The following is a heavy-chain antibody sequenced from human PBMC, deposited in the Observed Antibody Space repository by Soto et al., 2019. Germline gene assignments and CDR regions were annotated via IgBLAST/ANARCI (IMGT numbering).Heavy chain of an antibody. Sequence: TSETLSLTCTVSGGSLSSSTYFWGWIRQPPGKGLEWIGCIYYRGSSYYNPSLKTPVTMSVDTSTNQFSLELSSVTAADTAVYYCASGPIGDYTDGFDPWGQGTLVTVSS. J-gene: IGHJ5*02. CDR2: IYYRGSS. D-gene: IGHD4-17*01. CDR1: GGSLSSSTYF. V-gene: IGHV4-39*07. CDR3: ASGPIGDYTDGFDP.